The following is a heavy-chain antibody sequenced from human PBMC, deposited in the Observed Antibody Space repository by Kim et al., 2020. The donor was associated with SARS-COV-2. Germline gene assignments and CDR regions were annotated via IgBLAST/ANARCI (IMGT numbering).Heavy chain of an antibody. CDR3: ARRDILTGSDAFDI. CDR2: IYHSGST. CDR1: GGSISSSNW. D-gene: IGHD3-9*01. J-gene: IGHJ3*02. V-gene: IGHV4-4*02. Sequence: SETLSLTCAVSGGSISSSNWWSWVRQPPGKGLQWIGEIYHSGSTNYNPSLKSRVTISVDKSKNQFSLKLSSVTAADTAVYYCARRDILTGSDAFDIWGQGTMGTVSS.